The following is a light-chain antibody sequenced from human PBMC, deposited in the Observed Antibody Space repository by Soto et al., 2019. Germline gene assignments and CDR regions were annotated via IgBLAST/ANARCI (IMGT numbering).Light chain of an antibody. CDR2: GNS. CDR1: SSNIGAGYD. V-gene: IGLV1-40*01. Sequence: QPVLTQPPSVSGAPGQRVTISCTGSSSNIGAGYDVHWYQQLPGTAPKLLIYGNSNRPSGVPDRFSGSKSGTSACLAITGLQAGDEADYYCQSYDSSLSGYVVFGGGTKLTVL. CDR3: QSYDSSLSGYVV. J-gene: IGLJ2*01.